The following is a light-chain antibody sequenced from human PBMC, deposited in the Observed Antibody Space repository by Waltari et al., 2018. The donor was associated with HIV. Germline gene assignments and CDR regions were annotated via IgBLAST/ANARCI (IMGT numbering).Light chain of an antibody. Sequence: SYELTQPPSVSVSPGQTARITCSGDALPKHYAYLYQQKPGQAPVLVIYKDSERPSGIPERFSGSSSGTTVTLTISGVQAEDEADYYCQSADSSGTYSVVFGGGTKLTVL. CDR3: QSADSSGTYSVV. V-gene: IGLV3-25*03. J-gene: IGLJ2*01. CDR2: KDS. CDR1: ALPKHY.